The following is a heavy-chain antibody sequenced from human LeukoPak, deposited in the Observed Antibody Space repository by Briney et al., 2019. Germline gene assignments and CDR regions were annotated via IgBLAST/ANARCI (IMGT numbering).Heavy chain of an antibody. CDR3: ARALKNYGDYQDAFDI. CDR1: GYTFTGYY. V-gene: IGHV1-2*04. CDR2: INPNSGGT. Sequence: ASVKVSCKASGYTFTGYYMHWVRQAPGQGLEWMGWINPNSGGTNYAQKFQGWVTMTRDTSISTAYMELSRLRSDDTAVYYCARALKNYGDYQDAFDIWGQGTMVTVSS. J-gene: IGHJ3*02. D-gene: IGHD4-17*01.